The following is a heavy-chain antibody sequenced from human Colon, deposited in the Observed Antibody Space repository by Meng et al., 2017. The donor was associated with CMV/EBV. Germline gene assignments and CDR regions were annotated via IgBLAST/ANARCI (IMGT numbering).Heavy chain of an antibody. CDR2: IYPQDGGT. Sequence: QAQVAQSGKEVKTPWATLKVSCKTSGYTVSANQLHRVREEPRQWLEWMRWIYPQDGGTSFAQQFQVTVTLTRDKSITTAYMELSALTSDDTAIYYCVGESWYFDFWGEGTLVTVSS. V-gene: IGHV1-2*02. CDR3: VGESWYFDF. CDR1: GYTVSANQ. D-gene: IGHD6-13*01. J-gene: IGHJ4*02.